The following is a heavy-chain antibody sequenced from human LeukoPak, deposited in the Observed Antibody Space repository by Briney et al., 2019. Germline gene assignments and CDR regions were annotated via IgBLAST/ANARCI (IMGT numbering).Heavy chain of an antibody. D-gene: IGHD5-12*01. J-gene: IGHJ4*02. CDR3: ARGLYSGYAYTSLYFDY. CDR2: INPNSDGT. CDR1: GYTFTGYY. Sequence: ASVTVSCKASGYTFTGYYMHWVRQAPGQGLEWMGWINPNSDGTNYAQKFQGRVTMTRDTSISTAYMELSRLRSDDTAVYYCARGLYSGYAYTSLYFDYWGQGTLVTVSS. V-gene: IGHV1-2*02.